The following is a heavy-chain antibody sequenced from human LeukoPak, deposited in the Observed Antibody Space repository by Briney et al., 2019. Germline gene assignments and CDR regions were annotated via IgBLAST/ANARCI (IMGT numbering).Heavy chain of an antibody. CDR1: GYSFTSYW. CDR2: IYPGDSES. Sequence: GESLKISCKGSGYSFTSYWIGWVRQMPGKGLEWMGIIYPGDSESRYSPSFQGQVTISVDKSISTAHLQWSSLKASNTAMYYCVRQHSSSSGWFDPWGQGTLVTVSS. J-gene: IGHJ5*02. D-gene: IGHD6-6*01. V-gene: IGHV5-51*01. CDR3: VRQHSSSSGWFDP.